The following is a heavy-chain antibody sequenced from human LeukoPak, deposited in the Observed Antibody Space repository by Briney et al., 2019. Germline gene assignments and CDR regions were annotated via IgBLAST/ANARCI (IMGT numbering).Heavy chain of an antibody. CDR1: GYTFTSYY. J-gene: IGHJ1*01. Sequence: ASVKVSCKASGYTFTSYYMHWVRQAPGQGLEWMGIINPSGGTTSYAQKFQGRVTMTRDTSTSTAYMELRSLRSDDTAVYYCARAPGFVVVPAAMSQHWGQGTLVTVSS. V-gene: IGHV1-46*01. D-gene: IGHD2-2*01. CDR2: INPSGGTT. CDR3: ARAPGFVVVPAAMSQH.